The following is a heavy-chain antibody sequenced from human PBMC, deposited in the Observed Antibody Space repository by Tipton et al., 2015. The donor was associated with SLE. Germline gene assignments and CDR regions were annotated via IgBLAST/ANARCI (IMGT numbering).Heavy chain of an antibody. CDR1: GGSISSGTYY. Sequence: TLSLTCTVSGGSISSGTYYWSWIRQPAGKGLEWIGHMYTSGSTNYNPSLKSRVTISLDTSKNQFSLRVSSVTAADTAVYYCARGYYFDYWGRGTLVTVSS. CDR2: MYTSGST. CDR3: ARGYYFDY. J-gene: IGHJ4*02. V-gene: IGHV4-61*09.